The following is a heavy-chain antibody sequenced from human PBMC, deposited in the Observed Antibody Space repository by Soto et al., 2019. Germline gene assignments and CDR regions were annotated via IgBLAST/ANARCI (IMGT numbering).Heavy chain of an antibody. V-gene: IGHV3-7*03. D-gene: IGHD2-15*01. CDR1: GFTFSSCW. J-gene: IGHJ1*01. Sequence: EVQLVESGGGLVQPGGSLRLSCAASGFTFSSCWMSWVRQAPGKGLEWVANIKQDGSEKYYVDSVKGRFTISRDNAKNSLYLQMNSLRAEDTAVYYCAGTFLTSKVVKARTAEYFQHWGQGTLVTVSS. CDR3: AGTFLTSKVVKARTAEYFQH. CDR2: IKQDGSEK.